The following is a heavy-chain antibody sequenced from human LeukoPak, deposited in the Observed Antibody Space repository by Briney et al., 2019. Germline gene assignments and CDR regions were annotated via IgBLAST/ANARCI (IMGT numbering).Heavy chain of an antibody. CDR2: ISGDGGST. Sequence: PGGSLRLSCAASGFTFGDYAMHWVRQAPGKGLEWVSLISGDGGSTYYADSVKGRFTISRDNSKNSLYLQMNSLRTEDTALYYCAKDWGAYYDSSGFYSGDFDYWGQGTLVTVSS. J-gene: IGHJ4*02. D-gene: IGHD3-22*01. CDR3: AKDWGAYYDSSGFYSGDFDY. CDR1: GFTFGDYA. V-gene: IGHV3-43*02.